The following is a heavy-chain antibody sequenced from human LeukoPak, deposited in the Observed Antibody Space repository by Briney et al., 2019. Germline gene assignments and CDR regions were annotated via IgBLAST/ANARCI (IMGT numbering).Heavy chain of an antibody. J-gene: IGHJ4*02. CDR1: GFTFSSYA. V-gene: IGHV3-23*01. CDR3: TTGGSPTVVTSLGY. CDR2: ISGSGGST. D-gene: IGHD4-23*01. Sequence: GGSLRLSCAASGFTFSSYAMSWVRQAPGKGLEWVSAISGSGGSTYYADSVKGRFTISRDNSKNTLYLQMNSLKTEDTAVYYCTTGGSPTVVTSLGYWGQGTLVTVSS.